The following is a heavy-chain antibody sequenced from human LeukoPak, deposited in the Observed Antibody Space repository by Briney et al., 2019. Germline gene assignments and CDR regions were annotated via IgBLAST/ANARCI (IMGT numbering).Heavy chain of an antibody. CDR2: INAGNGNT. D-gene: IGHD1-1*01. V-gene: IGHV1-3*01. CDR3: ARGAIERITALNWFDP. Sequence: ASVKVSCKTSGFIFTNYAVHWVRQAPGQRLEWMGWINAGNGNTRYSQKFQGRVTMTRDTSTSTVYMELSSLRSEDTAVYYCARGAIERITALNWFDPWGQGTLVTVSS. J-gene: IGHJ5*02. CDR1: GFIFTNYA.